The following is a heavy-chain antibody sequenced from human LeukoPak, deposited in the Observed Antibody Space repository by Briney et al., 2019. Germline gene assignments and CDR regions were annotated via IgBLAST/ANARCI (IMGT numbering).Heavy chain of an antibody. CDR3: ASRTYYDFWSGRNDAFDI. CDR2: MNTNSGNT. D-gene: IGHD3-3*01. V-gene: IGHV1-8*01. CDR1: GYTFTSYD. Sequence: ASVKVSCKASGYTFTSYDINWVRQATGQGLEWMGWMNTNSGNTGYAQKLQGRVTMTTNTSTSTAYMELSSLRSEDTAVYYGASRTYYDFWSGRNDAFDIWGEGTMVTVSS. J-gene: IGHJ3*02.